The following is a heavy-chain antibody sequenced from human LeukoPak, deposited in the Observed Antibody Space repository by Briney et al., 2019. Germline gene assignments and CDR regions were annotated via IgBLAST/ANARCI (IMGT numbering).Heavy chain of an antibody. CDR2: IYYSGNT. CDR1: GGSISSYY. V-gene: IGHV4-59*01. Sequence: SETLSLTCTVSGGSISSYYWSWIRQPQEKGLEWIGNIYYSGNTYYNPSLKSRVTISVDTSKNQFSLKVNSVTAADTAVYYCARTKPLDPFDFWGQGTLVTVSS. CDR3: ARTKPLDPFDF. J-gene: IGHJ3*01.